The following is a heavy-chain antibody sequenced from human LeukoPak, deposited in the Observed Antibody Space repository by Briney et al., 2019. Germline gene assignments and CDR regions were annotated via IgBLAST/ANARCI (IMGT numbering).Heavy chain of an antibody. J-gene: IGHJ4*02. V-gene: IGHV3-7*01. D-gene: IGHD3-10*01. Sequence: GGSLRLSCAASGFTFSNYWMTWVRQAPGKGLEWAANIKEDGSEKYYVDSVKGRFTISRDNAKNSLYLQMNSLRAEDTAVYYCVREFSGEYDYWGQGTLVTVSS. CDR2: IKEDGSEK. CDR1: GFTFSNYW. CDR3: VREFSGEYDY.